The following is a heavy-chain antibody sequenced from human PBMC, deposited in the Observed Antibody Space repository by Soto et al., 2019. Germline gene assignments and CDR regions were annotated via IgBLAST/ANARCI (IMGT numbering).Heavy chain of an antibody. V-gene: IGHV4-59*01. CDR1: GGSISSYY. Sequence: SETLSLTCTVSGGSISSYYWSWIRQPPGKGLEWIGYIYYSGSTNYNPSLKSRVTISVDTSKNQFSLKLSSVTAADTAVYYCARDSDGDYYFDYWGQGTLVTVSS. CDR2: IYYSGST. CDR3: ARDSDGDYYFDY. D-gene: IGHD4-17*01. J-gene: IGHJ4*02.